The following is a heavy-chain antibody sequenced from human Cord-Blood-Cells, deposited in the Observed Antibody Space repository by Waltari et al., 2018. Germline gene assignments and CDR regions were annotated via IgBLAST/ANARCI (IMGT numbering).Heavy chain of an antibody. CDR2: INHSGST. J-gene: IGHJ3*02. CDR1: GGSFSGYS. CDR3: ARRARGSGSYYAFDI. Sequence: QVQLQQWGAGLLKPSETLSLTCAVYGGSFSGYSWSWIRQPPGKGLEWIGEINHSGSTNYNPSLKSRVTISVDTSKNQFSLKLSSVTAADTAVYYCARRARGSGSYYAFDIWGQGTMATVSS. D-gene: IGHD3-10*01. V-gene: IGHV4-34*01.